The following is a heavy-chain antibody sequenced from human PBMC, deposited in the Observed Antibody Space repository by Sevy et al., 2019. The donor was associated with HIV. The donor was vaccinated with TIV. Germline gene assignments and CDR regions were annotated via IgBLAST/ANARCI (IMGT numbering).Heavy chain of an antibody. CDR1: GYRLTGTY. J-gene: IGHJ4*02. CDR2: IYMSGDV. CDR3: HEEVAIVWRVDY. Sequence: GGSLRLSCAVSGYRLTGTYISWVRLAPGKGLEWISVIYMSGDVDYADSVKGRFTVSRETSENIVYLQMDSLRVDDTAVYYCHEEVAIVWRVDYWGQGTQVTVSS. V-gene: IGHV3-53*01. D-gene: IGHD6-19*01.